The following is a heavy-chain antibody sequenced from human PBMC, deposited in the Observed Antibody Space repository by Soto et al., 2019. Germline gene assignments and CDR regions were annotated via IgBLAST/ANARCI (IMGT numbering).Heavy chain of an antibody. Sequence: QVQLVESGGGVVQPGRSLRLSCAASGFTFSSYGMHWVRQAPGKGLEWVAVIWYDGSNKYYADSVKGRFTISRDNSKNTLYLQMNSLRAEDTAVYYCARDSGSSSFGLQPGWWFDPWGQGTLVTVSS. CDR2: IWYDGSNK. V-gene: IGHV3-33*01. CDR3: ARDSGSSSFGLQPGWWFDP. D-gene: IGHD6-13*01. J-gene: IGHJ5*02. CDR1: GFTFSSYG.